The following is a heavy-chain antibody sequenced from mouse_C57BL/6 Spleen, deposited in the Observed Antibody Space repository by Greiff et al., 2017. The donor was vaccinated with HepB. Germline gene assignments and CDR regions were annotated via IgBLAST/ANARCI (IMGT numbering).Heavy chain of an antibody. CDR1: GYTFTRYW. Sequence: QQSCKASGYTFTRYWMHWVKQRPGRGLEWIGRIDPNSGGTKYNEKFKSKATLTVDKPSSTAYMQLSSLTSEDSAVYYCARTAIYYGSSYEKDYWGQGTTLTVSS. D-gene: IGHD1-1*01. V-gene: IGHV1-72*01. CDR3: ARTAIYYGSSYEKDY. J-gene: IGHJ2*01. CDR2: IDPNSGGT.